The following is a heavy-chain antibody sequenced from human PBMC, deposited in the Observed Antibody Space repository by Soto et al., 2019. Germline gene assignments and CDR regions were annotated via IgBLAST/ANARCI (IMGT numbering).Heavy chain of an antibody. CDR1: DDSFRGADCY. D-gene: IGHD2-2*01. CDR3: ARVNQLAPKRNAFDI. V-gene: IGHV4-61*03. Sequence: SETLSLTCTVSDDSFRGADCYWSWIRQPLGKGPEWIGYTYYNGDTKYNPALKSRVTMSVDTSKNHFSLRLDSVTAADTAVYYCARVNQLAPKRNAFDIWGQGTMVTV. J-gene: IGHJ3*02. CDR2: TYYNGDT.